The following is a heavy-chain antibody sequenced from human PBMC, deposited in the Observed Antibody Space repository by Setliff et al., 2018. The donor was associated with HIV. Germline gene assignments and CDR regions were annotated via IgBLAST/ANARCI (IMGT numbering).Heavy chain of an antibody. CDR2: IHATGGV. D-gene: IGHD1-26*01. Sequence: PSETLSLTCTVSGVSISSHSWSWIRQPAGERLEWIGRIHATGGVNYNPSLKSRVTVSIDTAKTQFSLNLTAVTAADTAVYYCARLGYSGGLVGAFDIWGQGTMVTVSS. CDR1: GVSISSHS. V-gene: IGHV4-4*07. J-gene: IGHJ3*02. CDR3: ARLGYSGGLVGAFDI.